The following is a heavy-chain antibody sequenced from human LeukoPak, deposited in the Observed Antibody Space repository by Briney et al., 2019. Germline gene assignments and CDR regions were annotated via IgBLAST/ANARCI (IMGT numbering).Heavy chain of an antibody. CDR1: GGSISSSSYY. V-gene: IGHV4-39*07. D-gene: IGHD2-15*01. Sequence: SETLSLTCTVSGGSISSSSYYWGWIRQPPGRGLEWIGSIYYSGSTYYNPSLKSRVTISVDTSKNQFSLKLSSVTAADTAVYYCAILTCSGGSCPPYFDYWGQGTLVTVSS. CDR3: AILTCSGGSCPPYFDY. CDR2: IYYSGST. J-gene: IGHJ4*02.